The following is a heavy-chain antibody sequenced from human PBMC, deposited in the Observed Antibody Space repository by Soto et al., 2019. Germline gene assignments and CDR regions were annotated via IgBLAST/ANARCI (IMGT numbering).Heavy chain of an antibody. D-gene: IGHD2-2*03. CDR1: GGSIDSYY. CDR2: ISDSGTT. V-gene: IGHV4-59*12. J-gene: IGHJ5*02. Sequence: QVELQQSGPGLVKASETLSLTCTVFGGSIDSYYWSWIRQAPGKGLEWIGHISDSGTTNYNPSLGSRVTISVDTSRKSFSLKLSSVTAADTAVYFCARDRWMSRANWFDPWGPGTLVNVSS. CDR3: ARDRWMSRANWFDP.